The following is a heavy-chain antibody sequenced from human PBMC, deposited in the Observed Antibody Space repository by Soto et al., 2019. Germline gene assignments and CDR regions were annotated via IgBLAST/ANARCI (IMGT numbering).Heavy chain of an antibody. CDR3: ATPACAATWCSASRNLAH. CDR2: INPLSGIP. Sequence: QVQLVQSGAEVKKPESSVKVSCKTSGGTFVSHVISWVRQAPGQGPEWMGRINPLSGIPNYAQKFQDRVTFTADTDSTTAYLELRSLTSDDTVVYFCATPACAATWCSASRNLAHWGQGTLVTVSS. D-gene: IGHD2-8*02. V-gene: IGHV1-69*09. J-gene: IGHJ4*02. CDR1: GGTFVSHV.